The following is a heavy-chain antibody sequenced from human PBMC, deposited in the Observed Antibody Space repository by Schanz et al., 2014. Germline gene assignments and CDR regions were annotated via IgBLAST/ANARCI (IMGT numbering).Heavy chain of an antibody. Sequence: EVQLVESGGGLVKPGASLRLSCAASGFTFSNNWMHWFRQGPGKGLSWVARIDGEGSDTRYADYVKGRFTISRDNARNTVALQMNRLRADDTAVYYCVRDERVISGVWFDPWGQGTLVTVSS. CDR3: VRDERVISGVWFDP. CDR1: GFTFSNNW. J-gene: IGHJ5*02. V-gene: IGHV3-74*01. CDR2: IDGEGSDT. D-gene: IGHD3-16*02.